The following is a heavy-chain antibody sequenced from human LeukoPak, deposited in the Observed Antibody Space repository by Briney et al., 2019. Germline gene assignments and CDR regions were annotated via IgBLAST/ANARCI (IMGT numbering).Heavy chain of an antibody. J-gene: IGHJ4*02. CDR3: ARAAAAAGFDY. V-gene: IGHV3-21*01. CDR1: GFTFSSYS. D-gene: IGHD6-13*01. Sequence: PGGPLRLSCAASGFTFSSYSMNWVRQAPGKGLEWVSSISSSSSHIYYADSVKGRFTISRDSAKNSLYLQMNSLRAEDTAVYYCARAAAAAGFDYWGQGTLVTASS. CDR2: ISSSSSHI.